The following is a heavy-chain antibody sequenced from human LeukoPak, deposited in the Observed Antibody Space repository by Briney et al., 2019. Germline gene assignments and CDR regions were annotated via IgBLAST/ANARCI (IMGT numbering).Heavy chain of an antibody. V-gene: IGHV3-23*01. CDR2: ISSRGGSP. Sequence: GGSLRLSWAASGFTFSNFALNWVRRAPGKGLEWVSAISSRGGSPYYADSVKGRFTISRDNSENTLYLQMNSLRAEDTAVYYCAKDMDTMMVIFDPTWGQGTLVTVSS. D-gene: IGHD3-22*01. CDR3: AKDMDTMMVIFDPT. J-gene: IGHJ5*02. CDR1: GFTFSNFA.